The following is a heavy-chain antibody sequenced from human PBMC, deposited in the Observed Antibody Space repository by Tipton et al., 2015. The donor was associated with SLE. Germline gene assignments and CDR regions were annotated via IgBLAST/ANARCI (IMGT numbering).Heavy chain of an antibody. CDR3: ARDRGRDYDTLTGYRRH. CDR1: GFTFSSYG. J-gene: IGHJ4*02. V-gene: IGHV3-33*08. CDR2: IWYDGSNK. D-gene: IGHD3-9*01. Sequence: SLRLSCAASGFTFSSYGMHWVRQAPGKGLEWVAVIWYDGSNKYYADSVKGRFTISRDNSKNTLYLQMSSLRAEDTAVYYCARDRGRDYDTLTGYRRHWGQGTLVAASS.